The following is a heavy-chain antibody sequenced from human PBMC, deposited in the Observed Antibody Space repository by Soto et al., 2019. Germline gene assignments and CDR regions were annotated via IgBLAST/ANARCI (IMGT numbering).Heavy chain of an antibody. CDR2: INHSGST. CDR1: GGSFSGYY. Sequence: QVHLQQWGAGLLKPSETLSRTCAVYGGSFSGYYWSWIRQPPGKGLEWIGEINHSGSTNYNPSLKSQVTLSVDTAKNQFSLRLDSVTAADTAVYYCARSPPVYCSSTSCHAFDIWGQGTLVTVSS. CDR3: ARSPPVYCSSTSCHAFDI. J-gene: IGHJ3*02. V-gene: IGHV4-34*01. D-gene: IGHD2-2*01.